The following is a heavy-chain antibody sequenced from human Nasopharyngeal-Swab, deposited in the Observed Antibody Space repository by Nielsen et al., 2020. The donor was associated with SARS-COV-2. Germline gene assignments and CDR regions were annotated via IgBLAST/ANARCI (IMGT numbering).Heavy chain of an antibody. CDR3: ARGRDVDNSGLHWFDP. V-gene: IGHV3-23*01. CDR2: ISGSGGST. D-gene: IGHD3-10*01. CDR1: GFTFSSYA. Sequence: GESLKISCAASGFTFSSYAMSWVRQAPGKGLEWVSAISGSGGSTYYADSVKGRFTISRDNSKDTLYLQMNSLTTDDAALYYCARGRDVDNSGLHWFDPWGQGTLVTVSS. J-gene: IGHJ5*02.